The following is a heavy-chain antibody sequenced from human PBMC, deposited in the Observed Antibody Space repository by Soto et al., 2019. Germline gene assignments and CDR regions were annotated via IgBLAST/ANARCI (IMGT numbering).Heavy chain of an antibody. CDR1: GFTFADYA. CDR3: AKDLYSNYRDPFDI. V-gene: IGHV3-9*01. D-gene: IGHD4-4*01. CDR2: ITWNSDNI. Sequence: GGSRRLSCAASGFTFADYAMHWVRQAPGGGREWDSGITWNSDNIIYAGSGKGRFTIPRDNATNSLYLQMDSLRAEDTALYYCAKDLYSNYRDPFDIWGQGTMVTVSS. J-gene: IGHJ3*02.